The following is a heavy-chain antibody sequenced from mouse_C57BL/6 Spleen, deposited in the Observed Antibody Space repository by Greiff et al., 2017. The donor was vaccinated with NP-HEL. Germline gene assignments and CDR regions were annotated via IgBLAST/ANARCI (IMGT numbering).Heavy chain of an antibody. J-gene: IGHJ2*01. D-gene: IGHD4-1*01. V-gene: IGHV1-22*01. CDR2: LNPTNDGT. Sequence: EVQLQESGPELVKPGASVKMSCKASGYTFTDYNMHWVKQSHGKSPEWIGYLNPTNDGTSYNQKFKGKATLTVNKSSSTAYMELRSLTSEDSAVYYCAREANWDPYFDYWGQGTTLTVSS. CDR3: AREANWDPYFDY. CDR1: GYTFTDYN.